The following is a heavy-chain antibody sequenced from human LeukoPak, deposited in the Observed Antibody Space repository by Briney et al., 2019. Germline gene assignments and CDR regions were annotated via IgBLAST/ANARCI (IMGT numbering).Heavy chain of an antibody. CDR1: GFTFSSYD. CDR3: ARGVRTSGAFDI. CDR2: IGTAGDT. J-gene: IGHJ3*02. Sequence: DPGGSLRLSCAASGFTFSSYDMHWVRQATGKGLEWVSAIGTAGDTYYPGSVKGRFTISRENAKNSLYLQMNSLRAGDTAVYYCARGVRTSGAFDIWGQGTMVTVSS. V-gene: IGHV3-13*04.